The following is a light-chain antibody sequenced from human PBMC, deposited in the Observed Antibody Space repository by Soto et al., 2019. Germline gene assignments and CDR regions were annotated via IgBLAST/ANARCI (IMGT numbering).Light chain of an antibody. J-gene: IGLJ2*01. CDR2: EFT. CDR1: NADLGGYNY. Sequence: QSALTQPPSASGSPGQSVTISCTGINADLGGYNYVSWYQQHPGKAPRLIIYEFTKRPSGVPDRFSGSNSANTASLTVSGLQAEDEADYYCGSYTDTNTGLFGGGTKLTVL. V-gene: IGLV2-8*01. CDR3: GSYTDTNTGL.